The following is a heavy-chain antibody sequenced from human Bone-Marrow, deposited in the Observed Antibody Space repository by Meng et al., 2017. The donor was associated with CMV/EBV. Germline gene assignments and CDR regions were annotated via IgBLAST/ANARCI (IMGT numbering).Heavy chain of an antibody. CDR3: ARDYGGNSQAYPVGAFDI. J-gene: IGHJ3*02. Sequence: ASVKVSCKASGYTFTSYGISWVRQAPGQGLEWMGWISAYNGNTNYAQKLQGRVTMTTDTSTSTAYMELRSLRSDDTAVYYCARDYGGNSQAYPVGAFDIWGQGTMVTVSS. V-gene: IGHV1-18*01. CDR2: ISAYNGNT. D-gene: IGHD4-23*01. CDR1: GYTFTSYG.